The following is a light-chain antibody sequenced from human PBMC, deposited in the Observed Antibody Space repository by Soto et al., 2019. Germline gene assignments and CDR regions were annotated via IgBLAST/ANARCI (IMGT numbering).Light chain of an antibody. CDR2: GTS. J-gene: IGKJ2*01. Sequence: EIVLTQSPGTLSLSPGERATISYRASQTIIMSYLAWYQQKPGQAPRLLIYGTSSRATGIPDRFSGSGSGTDFTLTISRLEPEDFAVYYCQYYGSSPRYTFGQGTKLEIK. CDR3: QYYGSSPRYT. CDR1: QTIIMSY. V-gene: IGKV3-20*01.